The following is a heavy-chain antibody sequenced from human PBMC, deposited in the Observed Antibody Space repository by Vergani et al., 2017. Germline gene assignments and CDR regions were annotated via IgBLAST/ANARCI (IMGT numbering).Heavy chain of an antibody. J-gene: IGHJ5*02. CDR1: GYTFTSYY. V-gene: IGHV1-8*02. D-gene: IGHD1-1*01. CDR3: ARVVNREKNTNDYRFDP. CDR2: MNPNSGNT. Sequence: QVQLVQSGAEVKKPGASVKVSCKASGYTFTSYYIHWVRQAPGQGLEWMGWMNPNSGNTGYAQKFQGRVTMTRDTSISTAYMELISVRSDDTAVYYCARVVNREKNTNDYRFDPWGQGTLVTVSS.